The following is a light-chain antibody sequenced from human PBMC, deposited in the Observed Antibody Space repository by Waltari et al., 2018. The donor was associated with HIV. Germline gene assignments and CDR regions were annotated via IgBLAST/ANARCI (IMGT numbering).Light chain of an antibody. CDR1: QSVTSNF. CDR2: DAS. Sequence: IVLTQSPGTLSLSQGERATHYCRASQSVTSNFLAWYQQKHRQAPRLLIYDASTRATGIPDRFSGGGSGTDFTLTISRLEPEDFSVYYCLQYGSSWYTFGQGTNLDI. J-gene: IGKJ2*01. CDR3: LQYGSSWYT. V-gene: IGKV3-20*01.